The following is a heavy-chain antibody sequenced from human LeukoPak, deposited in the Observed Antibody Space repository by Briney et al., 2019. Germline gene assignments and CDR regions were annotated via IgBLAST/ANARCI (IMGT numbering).Heavy chain of an antibody. D-gene: IGHD3-9*01. CDR1: GFTVSSNH. CDR3: ARQDAYYDILTDY. V-gene: IGHV3-53*01. CDR2: IYSGGST. J-gene: IGHJ4*02. Sequence: GGSLRLSCAASGFTVSSNHMSWVRQAPGKGLEWVSVIYSGGSTYYADSVKGRFTISRDNSKNTLYLQMNSLRAEDTAVYYCARQDAYYDILTDYWGQGTLVTVSS.